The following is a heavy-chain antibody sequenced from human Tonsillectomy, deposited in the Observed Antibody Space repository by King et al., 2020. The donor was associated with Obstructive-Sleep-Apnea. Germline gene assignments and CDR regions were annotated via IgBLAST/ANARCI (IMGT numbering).Heavy chain of an antibody. CDR1: GFTFSNAW. J-gene: IGHJ4*02. Sequence: VQLVESGGGLVKPGGSLRLSCAASGFTFSNAWMCWVLQSQGKGLDRVGRIKSKTDGVTTDYAAPVKCRFTISREDSKNTLYLQMNSLKTEDTAVYYCTTDPGIAVAGTVDYWGQGTLVTVSS. CDR3: TTDPGIAVAGTVDY. V-gene: IGHV3-15*01. D-gene: IGHD6-19*01. CDR2: IKSKTDGVTT.